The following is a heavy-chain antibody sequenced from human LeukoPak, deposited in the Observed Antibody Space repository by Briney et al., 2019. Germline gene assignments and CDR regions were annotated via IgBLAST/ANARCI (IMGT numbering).Heavy chain of an antibody. V-gene: IGHV3-11*01. J-gene: IGHJ4*02. D-gene: IGHD5-24*01. CDR3: ARQREMTTIFSALGY. CDR2: ISSSGRTI. CDR1: GFTFSDYY. Sequence: GGSLRLSCAASGFTFSDYYMSWIRQAPGKGLEWVSDISSSGRTIYYADSVKGRFTISRDNAKNSLYLQMNSLRAEDTAVYYCARQREMTTIFSALGYWGQGTLVTVSS.